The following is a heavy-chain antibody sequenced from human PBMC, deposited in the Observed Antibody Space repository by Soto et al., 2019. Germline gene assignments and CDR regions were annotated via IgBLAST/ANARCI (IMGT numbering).Heavy chain of an antibody. J-gene: IGHJ6*03. Sequence: QALLVESGGGVVQPEESLRLSCAASGFTFNTYGMHWVRQAPGKGLEWMAIIWYDGSNKYYEDSVKGRFTISRDNSKNTRYLQMNSLRVEDTAVYYCARGSGHNSYYMDVWGKGTTVTVSS. CDR3: ARGSGHNSYYMDV. CDR2: IWYDGSNK. CDR1: GFTFNTYG. V-gene: IGHV3-33*01.